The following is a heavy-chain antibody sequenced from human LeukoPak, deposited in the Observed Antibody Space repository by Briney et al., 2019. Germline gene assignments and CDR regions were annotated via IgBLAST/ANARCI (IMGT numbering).Heavy chain of an antibody. CDR1: GFTFSSYG. Sequence: PGRSLRLSCAASGFTFSSYGMHWVRQAPGKGLEWVAVISYDGSNKYYADSVKGRFTISRDNSKNTLYLQMNSLRAEDTAVYYCAKEMATIAFDYWGQGTLVTVSS. J-gene: IGHJ4*02. CDR3: AKEMATIAFDY. D-gene: IGHD5-24*01. V-gene: IGHV3-30*18. CDR2: ISYDGSNK.